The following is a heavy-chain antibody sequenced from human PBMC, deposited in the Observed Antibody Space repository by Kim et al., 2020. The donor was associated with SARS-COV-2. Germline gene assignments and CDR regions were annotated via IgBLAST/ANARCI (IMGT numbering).Heavy chain of an antibody. CDR2: IKPDGSLK. V-gene: IGHV3-7*01. J-gene: IGHJ4*02. CDR1: GFAIGGYW. Sequence: GGSLRLSCAASGFAIGGYWMAWLRQFPGKGLEWVANIKPDGSLKFYVDSVEGRFTVSRDNVKSSVYLQMDGLRPEDTAVYYCARDDGFRSIDHWGQGILVTVSS. D-gene: IGHD6-25*01. CDR3: ARDDGFRSIDH.